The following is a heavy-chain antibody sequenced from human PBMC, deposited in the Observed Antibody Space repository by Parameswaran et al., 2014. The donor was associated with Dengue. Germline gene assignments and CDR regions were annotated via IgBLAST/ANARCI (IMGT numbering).Heavy chain of an antibody. CDR1: GGSISSYY. CDR2: IYYSGST. J-gene: IGHJ6*03. V-gene: IGHV4-59*08. CDR3: AAQGVFGVVIKGYYMDV. D-gene: IGHD3-3*01. Sequence: GSLRLSCTVSGGSISSYYWSWIRQPPGKGLEWIGYIYYSGSTNYNPSLKSRVTISVDTSKNQFSLKLSSVTAADTAVYYCAAQGVFGVVIKGYYMDVWGKGTTVTVSS.